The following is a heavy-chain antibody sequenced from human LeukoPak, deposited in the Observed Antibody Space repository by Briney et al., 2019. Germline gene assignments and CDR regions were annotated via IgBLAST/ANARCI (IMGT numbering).Heavy chain of an antibody. CDR3: ASLDYFDSSDYGDY. J-gene: IGHJ4*02. Sequence: GGSLRLSCAASGFXFNNYAISWVRQAPGKGLEWVSAISGSGGATYYADSVKGRFTISRDNSKNTLYLQMNSLRAEDTALYYCASLDYFDSSDYGDYWGQGTLVTVSS. CDR2: ISGSGGAT. CDR1: GFXFNNYA. D-gene: IGHD3-22*01. V-gene: IGHV3-23*01.